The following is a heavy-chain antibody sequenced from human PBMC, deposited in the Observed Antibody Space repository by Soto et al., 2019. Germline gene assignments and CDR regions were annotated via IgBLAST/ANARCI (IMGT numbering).Heavy chain of an antibody. CDR2: VHYSGTT. D-gene: IGHD1-1*01. CDR1: VGSISSGGYY. V-gene: IGHV4-30-4*08. CDR3: ARGRDCRTGRCCPNWVYS. Sequence: SETLSLTCTVSVGSISSGGYYWTWIRQPPGKGLEWLGNVHYSGTTYYNPSLKTRVTISVDTSKNHFSLNVTSVTAADTPAYFCARGRDCRTGRCCPNWVYSWGQGALVTVSS. J-gene: IGHJ5*01.